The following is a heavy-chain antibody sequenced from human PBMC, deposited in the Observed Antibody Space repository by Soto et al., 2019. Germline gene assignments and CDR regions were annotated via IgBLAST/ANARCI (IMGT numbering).Heavy chain of an antibody. V-gene: IGHV4-34*01. D-gene: IGHD3-9*01. J-gene: IGHJ3*02. Sequence: PSETLSLTCVVSGGSFSTYYYNWIRQSPGKGLEWIGEINHSGSNNYSPSLKSRVTMSLDTSKNQFSLKLTSVTAADTAVYYCARGGSNDWQVAFDIWGQGTTVTVSS. CDR3: ARGGSNDWQVAFDI. CDR1: GGSFSTYY. CDR2: INHSGSN.